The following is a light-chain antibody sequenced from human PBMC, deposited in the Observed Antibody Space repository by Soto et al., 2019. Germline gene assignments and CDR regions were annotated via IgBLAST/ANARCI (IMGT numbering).Light chain of an antibody. CDR1: QSISSW. CDR2: DAS. V-gene: IGKV1-5*01. J-gene: IGKJ1*01. Sequence: DIQMTQSPSTLSSSVGERVTITCRASQSISSWLAWYQQKPGKAPKLLIYDASSLASGVPSRFSGSGSGTEFTLTISSLQPDDFAAYYCQQYNSYSPCTFGQGTKVEIK. CDR3: QQYNSYSPCT.